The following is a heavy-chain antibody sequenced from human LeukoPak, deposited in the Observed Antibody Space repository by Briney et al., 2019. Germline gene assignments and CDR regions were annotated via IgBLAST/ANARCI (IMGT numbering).Heavy chain of an antibody. CDR2: INSNSGGT. J-gene: IGHJ4*02. D-gene: IGHD1-14*01. CDR1: GYTFTGYY. V-gene: IGHV1-2*02. CDR3: AREQVVTGHGGFDH. Sequence: GASVKVSCKASGYTFTGYYIHWVRQAPRQGVEWMGWINSNSGGTNYAQKFQGRVTMTRDTSISTAYMELSSLRSDDTAVYYCAREQVVTGHGGFDHWGQGTLVTVSS.